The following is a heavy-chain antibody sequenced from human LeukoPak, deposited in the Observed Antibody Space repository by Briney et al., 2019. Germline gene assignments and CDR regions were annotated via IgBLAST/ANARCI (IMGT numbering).Heavy chain of an antibody. Sequence: GGSLRLSCAASGFTVSSNYMNWVRQAPGKGLEWVSVIYGGGNIYYADSVKGRFTISRDNSKNTLYLQMNSLRAEDTAVYYCAKTTLTYYYDSSGYSNAEYFQHWGQGTLVTVSS. CDR1: GFTVSSNY. V-gene: IGHV3-53*01. D-gene: IGHD3-22*01. CDR3: AKTTLTYYYDSSGYSNAEYFQH. J-gene: IGHJ1*01. CDR2: IYGGGNI.